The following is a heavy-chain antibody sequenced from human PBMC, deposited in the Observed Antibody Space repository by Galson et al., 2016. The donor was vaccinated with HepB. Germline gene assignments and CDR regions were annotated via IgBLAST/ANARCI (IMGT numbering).Heavy chain of an antibody. Sequence: SLRLSCAASGFTFSNFGSHWVRQAPGKGLEWVAVIWFDGSSQYYADSVKGRFTISRDNSKNTLYLQMNGLRAEDTAVYYCARDYVASYYSSHGYFHHWGQGTLVTVSS. CDR3: ARDYVASYYSSHGYFHH. J-gene: IGHJ1*01. CDR1: GFTFSNFG. V-gene: IGHV3-33*01. D-gene: IGHD3-10*01. CDR2: IWFDGSSQ.